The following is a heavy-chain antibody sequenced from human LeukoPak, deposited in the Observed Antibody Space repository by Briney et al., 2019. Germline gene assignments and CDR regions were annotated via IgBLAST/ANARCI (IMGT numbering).Heavy chain of an antibody. Sequence: GASVKVSCKASGYTFTGYFIHWVRQAPGQGLEWMGWINPNSGGTNYLQKFQGRITMTRDTSISTAYMEVSGLRSEDTAVYYCARGYCSSTSCFYFDYWGQGTLVTVSS. CDR3: ARGYCSSTSCFYFDY. J-gene: IGHJ4*02. D-gene: IGHD2-2*01. CDR1: GYTFTGYF. CDR2: INPNSGGT. V-gene: IGHV1-2*02.